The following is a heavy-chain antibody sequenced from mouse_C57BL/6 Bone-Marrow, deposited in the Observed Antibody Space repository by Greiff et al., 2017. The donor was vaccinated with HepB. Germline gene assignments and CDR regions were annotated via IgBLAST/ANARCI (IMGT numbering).Heavy chain of an antibody. J-gene: IGHJ4*01. V-gene: IGHV5-12*01. CDR3: ARRYDYDEEN. CDR2: ISNGGGST. Sequence: EVMLVESGGGLVQPGGSLKLSCAASGFTFSDYYMYWVRQTPEKRLEWVAYISNGGGSTYYPDTVKGRFTISRDNAKNTLYLQMSRLKSEDTAMYYCARRYDYDEENWGQGTSVTVSS. D-gene: IGHD2-4*01. CDR1: GFTFSDYY.